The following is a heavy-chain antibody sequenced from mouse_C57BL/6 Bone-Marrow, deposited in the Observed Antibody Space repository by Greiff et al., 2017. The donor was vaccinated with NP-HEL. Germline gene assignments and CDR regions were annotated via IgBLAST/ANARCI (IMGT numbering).Heavy chain of an antibody. CDR2: IYPRSGNT. J-gene: IGHJ4*01. D-gene: IGHD1-1*01. CDR1: GYTFTSYG. Sequence: QVQLQQSGAELARPGASVKLSCKASGYTFTSYGISWVKQSTGQGLEWIGEIYPRSGNTYYNEKFKGKATLTADKSSSTAYMELRSLTSEDSAVYFCARVHDYGSSYYAMDYWGQGTSVTVSS. CDR3: ARVHDYGSSYYAMDY. V-gene: IGHV1-81*01.